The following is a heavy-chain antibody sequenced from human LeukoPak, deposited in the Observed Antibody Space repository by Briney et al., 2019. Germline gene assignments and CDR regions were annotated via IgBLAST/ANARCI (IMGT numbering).Heavy chain of an antibody. V-gene: IGHV4-38-2*02. Sequence: PSETLSLTCTVSAYSISNGFVWGWIRQPPGKGLEWIASIYHSGTTYYNPSLKSRVTMSVDTSKNQFSLRLSSVTAADTAIFYCASIPGTSTSWYHFDNWGQGTLVTVSS. CDR2: IYHSGTT. D-gene: IGHD6-13*01. CDR3: ASIPGTSTSWYHFDN. CDR1: AYSISNGFV. J-gene: IGHJ4*02.